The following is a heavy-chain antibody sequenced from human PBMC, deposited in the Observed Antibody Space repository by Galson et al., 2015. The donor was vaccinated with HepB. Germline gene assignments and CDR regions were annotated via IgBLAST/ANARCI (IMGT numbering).Heavy chain of an antibody. CDR1: GFTFSNSA. CDR2: VWHDGSNE. V-gene: IGHV3-33*01. Sequence: CAASGFTFSNSAMHWVRQAPGKGLEWVAVVWHDGSNEKYAESVKGRFTMSRDNSRNTLYLQMNSLRVEDTAVYYCARVGGGYGTFEYYFDYWGQGTLVTVSS. CDR3: ARVGGGYGTFEYYFDY. J-gene: IGHJ4*02. D-gene: IGHD3-16*01.